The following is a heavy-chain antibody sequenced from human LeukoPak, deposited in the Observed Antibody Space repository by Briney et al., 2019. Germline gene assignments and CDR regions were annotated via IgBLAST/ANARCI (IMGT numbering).Heavy chain of an antibody. CDR3: ARAGFYCSGGSCYWSDGHDY. CDR2: INPSGGST. D-gene: IGHD2-15*01. Sequence: ASMKVSCKASGYTFTGYYMHWVRQAPGQGLEWMGIINPSGGSTSYAQKFQGRVTMTRDMSTSTVYMELSSLRSEDTAVYYCARAGFYCSGGSCYWSDGHDYWGQGTLVTVSS. V-gene: IGHV1-46*01. CDR1: GYTFTGYY. J-gene: IGHJ4*02.